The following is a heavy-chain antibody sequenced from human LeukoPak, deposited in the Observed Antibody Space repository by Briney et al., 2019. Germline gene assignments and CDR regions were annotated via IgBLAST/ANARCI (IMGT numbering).Heavy chain of an antibody. V-gene: IGHV4-59*01. J-gene: IGHJ4*02. Sequence: SETLSLTCTVSGGSISSYYWSWIRQPPGKGLEWIGYIYYSGSTNYNPSLKSRVTISVDTSKNQFSLRLSSVTAADTAVYYCARVTGYRIEDYFDYWGKGTLVTVPS. D-gene: IGHD6-13*01. CDR3: ARVTGYRIEDYFDY. CDR2: IYYSGST. CDR1: GGSISSYY.